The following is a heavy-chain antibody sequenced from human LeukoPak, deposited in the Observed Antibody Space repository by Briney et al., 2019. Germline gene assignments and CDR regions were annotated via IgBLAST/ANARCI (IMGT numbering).Heavy chain of an antibody. J-gene: IGHJ4*02. CDR1: GFTFSSYA. V-gene: IGHV3-23*01. CDR2: ISGSGGST. Sequence: GGSLRLSCAASGFTFSSYAMSWVRQAPGKGLEWVSAISGSGGSTYYADSVKGRFTISRDNSKNTLYLQMNSLRAEDTAVYYCAKGERAYCGGDCYYDYWGQRTLVTVSS. CDR3: AKGERAYCGGDCYYDY. D-gene: IGHD2-21*02.